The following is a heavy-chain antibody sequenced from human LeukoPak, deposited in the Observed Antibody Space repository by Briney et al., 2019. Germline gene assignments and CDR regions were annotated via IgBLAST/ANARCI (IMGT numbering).Heavy chain of an antibody. CDR2: ISAYNGNA. Sequence: ASVKVSCKASGYTFTSYGISWVRQAPGQGLEWMGWISAYNGNANYAQKLQGRVTMTTDTSTSTAYMELRSLRSDDTAVYYCASALEYWDYFDYWGQGTLVTVSS. J-gene: IGHJ4*02. V-gene: IGHV1-18*01. D-gene: IGHD2-8*02. CDR1: GYTFTSYG. CDR3: ASALEYWDYFDY.